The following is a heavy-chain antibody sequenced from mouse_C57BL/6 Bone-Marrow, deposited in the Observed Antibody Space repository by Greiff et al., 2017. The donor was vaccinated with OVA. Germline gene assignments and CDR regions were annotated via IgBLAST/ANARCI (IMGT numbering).Heavy chain of an antibody. D-gene: IGHD2-10*02. V-gene: IGHV1-69*01. Sequence: QVQLQQPGAELVMPGASVKLSCKASGYTFTSYWMHWVKQRPGQGLEWIGEIDPSDSYTNYNQKFKGKSTLTVDKSSSTAYMQLSSLTSEDSAVYYCARSLEYDLAWFAYWGQGTLVTVSA. CDR3: ARSLEYDLAWFAY. CDR1: GYTFTSYW. J-gene: IGHJ3*01. CDR2: IDPSDSYT.